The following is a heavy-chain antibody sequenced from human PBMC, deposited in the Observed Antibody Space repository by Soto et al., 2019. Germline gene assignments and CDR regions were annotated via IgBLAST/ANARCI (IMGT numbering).Heavy chain of an antibody. V-gene: IGHV3-53*01. CDR1: GFTVSSNY. Sequence: GGSLRLSCAASGFTVSSNYMSWVRQAPGKGLEWVSVIYSGGSTYYADSVKGRFTISRDNSKNTLYLQMNSLRAEDTAVYYCAREVTIAVAGTDYYYGMDVWGQGTTVTVSS. J-gene: IGHJ6*02. D-gene: IGHD6-19*01. CDR2: IYSGGST. CDR3: AREVTIAVAGTDYYYGMDV.